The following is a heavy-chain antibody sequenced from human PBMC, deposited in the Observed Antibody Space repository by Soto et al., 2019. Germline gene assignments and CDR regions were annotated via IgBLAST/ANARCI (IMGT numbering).Heavy chain of an antibody. CDR3: ARVGPGIAAAGTPMMNYYYYGMDV. V-gene: IGHV3-74*01. Sequence: GSLRLSCAASGFTFSSYWMHWVRQAPGKGLVWVSRINSDGSSTSYADSVKGRFTISRDNAKNTLYLQMNSLRAEDTAVYYCARVGPGIAAAGTPMMNYYYYGMDVWGQGTTVTVSS. CDR1: GFTFSSYW. D-gene: IGHD6-13*01. CDR2: INSDGSST. J-gene: IGHJ6*02.